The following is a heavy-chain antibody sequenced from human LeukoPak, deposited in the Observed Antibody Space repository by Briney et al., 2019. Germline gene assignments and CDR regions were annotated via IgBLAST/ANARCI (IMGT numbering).Heavy chain of an antibody. V-gene: IGHV3-30*04. CDR1: GFTFSSYA. Sequence: PGGSLRLSCPASGFTFSSYAMHWVRQAPGKGLEWVEVISYDGGNKYYADSVKGPFTISRKNSKKTLILQLNSLRAQDTAVYYCARGPDIVVVPAAISFDYWGQGKLVTVSS. CDR3: ARGPDIVVVPAAISFDY. D-gene: IGHD2-2*01. CDR2: ISYDGGNK. J-gene: IGHJ4*02.